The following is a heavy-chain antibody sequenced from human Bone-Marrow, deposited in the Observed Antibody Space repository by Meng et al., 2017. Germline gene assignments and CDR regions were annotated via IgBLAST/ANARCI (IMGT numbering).Heavy chain of an antibody. J-gene: IGHJ4*02. Sequence: QVQLQQWGAGLLKPSETLSLTCAVYGGSFSGYYWSLIRQPPGKGLEWIGEINHSGSTNYNPSLKSRVTMSVDTSKNQFSLKLSSVTAADTAVYYCARDCSSSSCSLDYWGQGTLVTVSS. CDR2: INHSGST. D-gene: IGHD2-2*01. V-gene: IGHV4-34*01. CDR1: GGSFSGYY. CDR3: ARDCSSSSCSLDY.